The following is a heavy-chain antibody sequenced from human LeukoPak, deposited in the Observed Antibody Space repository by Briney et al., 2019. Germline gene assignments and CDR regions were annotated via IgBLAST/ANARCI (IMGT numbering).Heavy chain of an antibody. J-gene: IGHJ6*02. CDR3: ASDSPHHGMDV. Sequence: PGGSLRLSCAASGFTFSSYWMHWVRQVPGKGLVWVARINGDGSNIAYADSVRGRFTISRGNAKNTLYLEMSSLRAEDTAVYHCASDSPHHGMDVWGQGTTVTVSS. V-gene: IGHV3-74*01. CDR1: GFTFSSYW. CDR2: INGDGSNI.